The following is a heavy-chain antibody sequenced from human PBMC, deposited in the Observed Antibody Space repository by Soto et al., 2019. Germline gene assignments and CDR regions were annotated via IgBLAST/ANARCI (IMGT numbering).Heavy chain of an antibody. Sequence: QVQLQESGPGLVKPSGTLSLTCAVSGGSISSSNWWSWVRQPPGKGLEWIGEIYHSGSTNYNPSLKGRVTISVDKSKNQFSLKLSSVTAADTAVYYCARGAGIQLWPPRTVYFDYWGQGTLVTVSS. CDR3: ARGAGIQLWPPRTVYFDY. CDR1: GGSISSSNW. D-gene: IGHD5-18*01. CDR2: IYHSGST. J-gene: IGHJ4*02. V-gene: IGHV4-4*02.